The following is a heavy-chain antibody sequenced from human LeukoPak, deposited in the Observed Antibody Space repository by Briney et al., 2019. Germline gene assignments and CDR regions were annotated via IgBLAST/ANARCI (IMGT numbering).Heavy chain of an antibody. Sequence: GGSLRLSCAASGFTFSSYWMSWVCQAPGKGLEWVANIKQDGSEKYYVDSVKGRFTISRDNAKNSLYLQMNSLRAEDTAVYYCARELVTVKDYYYYGMDVWGQGTTVTVSS. V-gene: IGHV3-7*01. CDR2: IKQDGSEK. J-gene: IGHJ6*02. CDR3: ARELVTVKDYYYYGMDV. CDR1: GFTFSSYW. D-gene: IGHD3-9*01.